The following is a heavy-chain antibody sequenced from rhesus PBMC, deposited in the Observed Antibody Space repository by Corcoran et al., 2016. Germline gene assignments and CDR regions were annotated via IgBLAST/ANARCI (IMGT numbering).Heavy chain of an antibody. D-gene: IGHD6-31*01. J-gene: IGHJ4*01. V-gene: IGHV3-22*01. Sequence: EVQLVESGGGLVQPGGSLRLSCVVSGFTFSRSGFHLVRPAPGKGRQGVLAIKTNGETKVYTDAGKGRFSISRENAKKALYLRMDRLRVEDTAVYYCARGASGAGDYWGQGVLVTVSS. CDR1: GFTFSRSG. CDR3: ARGASGAGDY. CDR2: IKTNGETK.